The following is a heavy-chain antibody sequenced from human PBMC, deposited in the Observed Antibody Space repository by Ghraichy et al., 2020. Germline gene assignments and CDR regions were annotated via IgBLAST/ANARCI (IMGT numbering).Heavy chain of an antibody. CDR3: ARGTRDTAVADRIGTDF. V-gene: IGHV3-30-3*01. Sequence: GGSLRLSCAASGFTFSSYSINWVRQAPGKGLEWLALISYDVTSKYYADSVKGRFTISRDNSKNTLYLQMNSLRAEDTAVYYCARGTRDTAVADRIGTDFWAHATTVTVSS. D-gene: IGHD6-19*01. CDR2: ISYDVTSK. J-gene: IGHJ6*02. CDR1: GFTFSSYS.